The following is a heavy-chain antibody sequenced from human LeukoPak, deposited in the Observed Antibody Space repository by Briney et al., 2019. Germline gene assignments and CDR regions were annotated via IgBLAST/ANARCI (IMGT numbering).Heavy chain of an antibody. CDR1: GYTFTTYY. CDR3: ARGVPGRVYDSTKRGLFDP. J-gene: IGHJ5*02. CDR2: INPSGGST. V-gene: IGHV1-46*01. Sequence: ASVTVSFTASGYTFTTYYMHWVRQAPGQGLEWMGIINPSGGSTSYAQKFQGRVTMTRDTSTSTVCMQLSSLRSEATAVYYCARGVPGRVYDSTKRGLFDPWGQGGLVTVSS. D-gene: IGHD3-22*01.